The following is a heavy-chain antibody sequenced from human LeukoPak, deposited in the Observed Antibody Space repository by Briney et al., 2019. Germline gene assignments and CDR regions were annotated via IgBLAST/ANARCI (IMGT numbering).Heavy chain of an antibody. CDR2: ISSSSSYI. Sequence: GGSLRLSCAVSGFTFSSYSMNWVRQAPGKGLEWVSSISSSSSYIYYADSVKGRFTISRDNAKNSLYLQMNSLRAEDTAVYYCARDRAIVVVPAARGAFDIWGQGTMVTVSS. J-gene: IGHJ3*02. CDR3: ARDRAIVVVPAARGAFDI. V-gene: IGHV3-21*01. D-gene: IGHD2-2*01. CDR1: GFTFSSYS.